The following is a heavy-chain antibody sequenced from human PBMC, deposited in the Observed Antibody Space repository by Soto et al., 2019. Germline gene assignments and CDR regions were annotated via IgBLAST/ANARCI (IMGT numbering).Heavy chain of an antibody. CDR3: VTHAAGSAIRCFSEYFEL. CDR1: GGSISSGGYS. V-gene: IGHV4-30-2*01. D-gene: IGHD2-2*02. CDR2: MYHSGST. J-gene: IGHJ2*01. Sequence: ASETLSLTCAVSGGSISSGGYSWSWIRQPPGKGLEWIGYMYHSGSTYYNPSLNTRVTISVDTSKNQFSLNLNSMTAADPSVSYSVTHAAGSAIRCFSEYFELWVRGTLGTVSS.